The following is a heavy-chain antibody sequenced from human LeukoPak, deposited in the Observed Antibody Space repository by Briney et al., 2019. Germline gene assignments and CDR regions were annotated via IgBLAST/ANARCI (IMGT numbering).Heavy chain of an antibody. Sequence: PEGSLRLSCAASGFIFNNYGLIWVRHATGKGLEWVSAISNDGGGTQYADFVEGRFTISRDNSKNTLFLQMSSLRAEDTALYYCAKGSSGYFADLWGQGTLVTVSS. CDR1: GFIFNNYG. CDR3: AKGSSGYFADL. V-gene: IGHV3-23*01. D-gene: IGHD3-22*01. J-gene: IGHJ5*02. CDR2: ISNDGGGT.